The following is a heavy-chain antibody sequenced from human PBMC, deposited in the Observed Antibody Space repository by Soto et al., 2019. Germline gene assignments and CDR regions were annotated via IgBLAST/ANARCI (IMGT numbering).Heavy chain of an antibody. V-gene: IGHV3-23*01. D-gene: IGHD6-6*01. CDR2: ISTSGGNR. CDR3: AKERAARGLDY. Sequence: GGSLRLSCAASGFTYTNYAMTWVRQTPGKGLEWVSTISTSGGNRYYADSVKGRFTISRDNSENTVCLQMNSLRVGDTALYYCAKERAARGLDYWGPGTLVTVSS. J-gene: IGHJ4*02. CDR1: GFTYTNYA.